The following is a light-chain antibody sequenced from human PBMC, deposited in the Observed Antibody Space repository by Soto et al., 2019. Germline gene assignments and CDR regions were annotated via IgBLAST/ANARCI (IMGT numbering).Light chain of an antibody. V-gene: IGKV2-28*01. CDR1: QSLLHSNGYNF. J-gene: IGKJ1*01. Sequence: DIVMTQSPLSLPVTPGEAASISCRSSQSLLHSNGYNFLDWYLQKPGQSPQILINLGSNRSSGVPDMFSGSGSGTDFTLKISRVEAEDVGVYYCMQALQSPRTFGQGTKVEIQ. CDR2: LGS. CDR3: MQALQSPRT.